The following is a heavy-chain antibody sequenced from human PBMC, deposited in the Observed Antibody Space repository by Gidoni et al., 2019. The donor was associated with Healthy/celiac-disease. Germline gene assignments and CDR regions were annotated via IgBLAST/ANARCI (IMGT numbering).Heavy chain of an antibody. D-gene: IGHD5-12*01. V-gene: IGHV3-21*01. Sequence: EVQLVETGGGLVKPGGSLRLSCAASGFTFSSYSMNWVRQAPAKGLEWVSSISSNSSYIYYADSVKGRFTITRDNAKNSLYLQMSSLRAEDTAVYYCARARSGYGYFDYWGQGTLVTVSS. CDR2: ISSNSSYI. J-gene: IGHJ4*02. CDR3: ARARSGYGYFDY. CDR1: GFTFSSYS.